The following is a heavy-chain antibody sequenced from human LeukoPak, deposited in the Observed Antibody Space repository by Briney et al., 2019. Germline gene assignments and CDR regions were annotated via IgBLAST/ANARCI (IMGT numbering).Heavy chain of an antibody. CDR2: IYQSGTT. J-gene: IGHJ4*02. D-gene: IGHD2-2*01. CDR3: ARDVSSQYSLDY. CDR1: GGSISSTHW. Sequence: SETVSLTCAVSGGSISSTHWWSWVRQPPGKGLEWIGEIYQSGTTRYNPSLKSRVTMSVDRSKNVFSLKLTSMSAADTAVYYCARDVSSQYSLDYWGQGTLVIVSS. V-gene: IGHV4-4*02.